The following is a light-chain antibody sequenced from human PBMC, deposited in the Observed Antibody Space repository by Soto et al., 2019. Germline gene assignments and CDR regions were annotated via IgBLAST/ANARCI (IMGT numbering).Light chain of an antibody. CDR3: ISYTSSNNPLGV. J-gene: IGLJ1*01. CDR2: EVS. V-gene: IGLV2-14*01. CDR1: SSDVGGYNY. Sequence: QSALTQPASVSGSPGQSITISCTGTSSDVGGYNYVSWYQQHPGKAPKLMIYEVSNXPSGVSNRFSASKSGNTASLTISGLPAEDEAYYYRISYTSSNNPLGVFGPGTKGTVL.